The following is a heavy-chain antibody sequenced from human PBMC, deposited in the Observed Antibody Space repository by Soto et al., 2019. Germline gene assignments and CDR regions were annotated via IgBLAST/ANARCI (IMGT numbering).Heavy chain of an antibody. CDR2: IYHSGST. V-gene: IGHV4-4*02. Sequence: QVQLQESGPGLMKPSGTLSLTWPVSGGSISTNWWSWVGQPPGKGLEWIGEIYHSGSTNYNPSLKNRVTMSVDKSQNHLSLNLNSVTAADTAVYYCARHIAVSGTRGFDFWGQGTLVTVSS. CDR1: GGSISTNW. CDR3: ARHIAVSGTRGFDF. J-gene: IGHJ4*02. D-gene: IGHD6-19*01.